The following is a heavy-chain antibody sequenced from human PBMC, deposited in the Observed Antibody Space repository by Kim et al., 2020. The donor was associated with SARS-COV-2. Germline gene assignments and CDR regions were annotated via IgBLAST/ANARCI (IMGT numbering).Heavy chain of an antibody. J-gene: IGHJ4*02. D-gene: IGHD3-22*01. CDR1: GGSISSSNW. Sequence: SETLSLTCAVSGGSISSSNWWSWVRQPPGKGLEWIGEIYHSGSTNYNPSLKSRVTISVDKSKNQFSLKLSSVTAADTAVYYCARGLDYYDSSGYSFDYWGQGTLVTVSS. CDR3: ARGLDYYDSSGYSFDY. CDR2: IYHSGST. V-gene: IGHV4-4*02.